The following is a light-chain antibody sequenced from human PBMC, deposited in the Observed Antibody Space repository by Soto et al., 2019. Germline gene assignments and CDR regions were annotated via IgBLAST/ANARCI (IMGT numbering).Light chain of an antibody. CDR2: GNN. J-gene: IGLJ1*01. CDR1: SSNIGAGYD. CDR3: QSYDSSLSGSYV. V-gene: IGLV1-40*01. Sequence: QSALTQPPSVSGAPGQRGTISCTGSSSNIGAGYDVHWYQRLPGTAPKVLIYGNNNRPSGVPDRFSGCKSGTSASLAITGLQPEDEADYYGQSYDSSLSGSYVFGTGTKVTVL.